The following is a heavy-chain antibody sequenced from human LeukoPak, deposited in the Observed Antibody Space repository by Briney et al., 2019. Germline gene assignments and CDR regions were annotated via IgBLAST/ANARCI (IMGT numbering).Heavy chain of an antibody. D-gene: IGHD3-3*01. Sequence: PSETLSLTCAVYGGSFSGYYWSWIRQPPGKGLEWIGEINHGGSTNYNPSLKSRVTISVDTSKNQFSLKLSSVTAADTAVYYCARGLSSYYDFWSGHNWFDPWGQGTLVTVSS. V-gene: IGHV4-34*01. J-gene: IGHJ5*02. CDR2: INHGGST. CDR3: ARGLSSYYDFWSGHNWFDP. CDR1: GGSFSGYY.